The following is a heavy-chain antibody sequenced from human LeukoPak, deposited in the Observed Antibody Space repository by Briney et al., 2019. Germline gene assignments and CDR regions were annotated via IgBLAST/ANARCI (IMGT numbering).Heavy chain of an antibody. CDR2: ISAYNDNT. J-gene: IGHJ5*02. D-gene: IGHD6-19*01. Sequence: GASVKVSCKASGYTFTGYGITWVRQAPGQGLEWMGWISAYNDNTNYAQKVQGRVTVTTDTSTSTAYMELRSLRSDDTAVYYCARDPIPDYSSGWFDPWGQGTLVTVSS. V-gene: IGHV1-18*01. CDR1: GYTFTGYG. CDR3: ARDPIPDYSSGWFDP.